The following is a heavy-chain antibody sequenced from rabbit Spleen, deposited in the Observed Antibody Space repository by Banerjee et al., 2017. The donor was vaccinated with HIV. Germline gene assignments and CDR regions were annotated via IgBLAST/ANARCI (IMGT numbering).Heavy chain of an antibody. CDR3: ARGSATMTMVITGYYLSL. CDR2: IYAGSSGST. J-gene: IGHJ3*01. Sequence: QSLEESGGDLVKPGASLTLTCTASGFSFSSSYYMCWVRQAPGKGLECIACIYAGSSGSTYYANWAKGRFTISKASSTTVTLQMTSLTVADTATYFCARGSATMTMVITGYYLSLWGQGTLVTVS. D-gene: IGHD2-1*01. CDR1: GFSFSSSYY. V-gene: IGHV1S40*01.